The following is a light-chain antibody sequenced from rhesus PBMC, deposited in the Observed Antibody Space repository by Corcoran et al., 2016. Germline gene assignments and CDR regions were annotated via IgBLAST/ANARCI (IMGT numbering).Light chain of an antibody. V-gene: IGKV1-18*01. CDR1: QGISSW. J-gene: IGKJ1*01. CDR2: AAS. CDR3: QQGYNTPWT. Sequence: DIQMTQSPSSLSASVGDKVTITCRASQGISSWLAWYQQKPGKAPKLLISAASILQSGVPSRFSGSGSGTDYTLTISSLQPEDFATYYCQQGYNTPWTFGQGTKVEIK.